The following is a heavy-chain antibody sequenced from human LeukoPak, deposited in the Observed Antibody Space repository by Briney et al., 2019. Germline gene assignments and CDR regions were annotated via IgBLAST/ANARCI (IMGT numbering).Heavy chain of an antibody. Sequence: GSLSLSCAASGFTFSSYWMSWIRQPAGKGLEWIGRIFSSGSTNYNPSLKSRVTMSVDTSKNQFSLKLSSVTAADTAEYFCARESRRSYCNEYWGQGTLVTVSS. J-gene: IGHJ4*02. CDR1: GFTFSSYW. V-gene: IGHV4-4*07. D-gene: IGHD2-2*01. CDR2: IFSSGST. CDR3: ARESRRSYCNEY.